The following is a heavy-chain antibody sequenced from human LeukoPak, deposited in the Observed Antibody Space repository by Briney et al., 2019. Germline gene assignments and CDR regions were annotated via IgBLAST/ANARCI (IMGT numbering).Heavy chain of an antibody. CDR1: GYTFSGSD. J-gene: IGHJ4*02. V-gene: IGHV7-4-1*02. CDR3: ARGDWVA. CDR2: ININTGNP. Sequence: ASVKVSCKASGYTFSGSDMNWVRQAPGQGLEWMGWININTGNPTYVQHFTGRFVFPLDTSVSTAYLQISSLKAEDTAVYYCARGDWVAWGQGTLVTVSS. D-gene: IGHD3-9*01.